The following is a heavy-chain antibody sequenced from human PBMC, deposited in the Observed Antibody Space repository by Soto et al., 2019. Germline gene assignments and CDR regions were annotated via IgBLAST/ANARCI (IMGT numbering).Heavy chain of an antibody. CDR3: ARGDFWSGAGAFDN. V-gene: IGHV4-61*01. J-gene: IGHJ3*02. CDR2: IYYSGST. CDR1: GGSVSSGSYY. Sequence: QVQLQESGPGLVKPSETLSLTCTVSGGSVSSGSYYWSWIRQPPGKGLEWIGYIYYSGSTNYNPPLKSRVNISVDTSKHQFSLKLSSVTAADTAVYYCARGDFWSGAGAFDNWGQGTMVTVSS. D-gene: IGHD3-3*01.